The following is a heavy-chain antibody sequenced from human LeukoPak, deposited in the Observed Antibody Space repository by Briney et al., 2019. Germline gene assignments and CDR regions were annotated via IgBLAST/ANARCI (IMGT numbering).Heavy chain of an antibody. CDR1: GFTVSSNY. CDR2: INGSGAST. CDR3: AKKYNTGLDP. V-gene: IGHV3-23*01. D-gene: IGHD1-14*01. Sequence: GGSLRLSCAASGFTVSSNYMSWVRQAPGKGLEWVSDINGSGASTYYADSVKGRFTISRDNSKNTLYLQMNSLRAEDTAVYYCAKKYNTGLDPWGQGTLVTVSS. J-gene: IGHJ5*02.